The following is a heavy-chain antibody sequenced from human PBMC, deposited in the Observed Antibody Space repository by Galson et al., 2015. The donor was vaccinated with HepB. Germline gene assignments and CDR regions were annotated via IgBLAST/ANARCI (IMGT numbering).Heavy chain of an antibody. CDR1: GFTFSGSA. Sequence: SLRLSCAASGFTFSGSAMHWVRQAPGKGLEWVSYISSSGSTIYYADSVKGRFTISRDNAKNSLYLQMNSLRAEDTAVYYCARGGGRKTVTDYWGQGTLVTVSS. V-gene: IGHV3-11*01. CDR3: ARGGGRKTVTDY. J-gene: IGHJ4*02. CDR2: ISSSGSTI. D-gene: IGHD4-17*01.